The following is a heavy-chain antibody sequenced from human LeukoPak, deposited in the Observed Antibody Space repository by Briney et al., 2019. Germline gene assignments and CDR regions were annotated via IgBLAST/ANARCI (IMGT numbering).Heavy chain of an antibody. CDR3: ARSRSGVAVPAAIVAFDI. CDR1: GGSISIGGYY. Sequence: SQTLSLTCTVSGGSISIGGYYWSWIRQHPGKGLEWIGYIYYGGSTYYNPSLKSRVTISVDTSKNQFSLNLSSVTAADTAVYYCARSRSGVAVPAAIVAFDIWGQGTMVTVSS. J-gene: IGHJ3*02. CDR2: IYYGGST. V-gene: IGHV4-31*03. D-gene: IGHD2-2*01.